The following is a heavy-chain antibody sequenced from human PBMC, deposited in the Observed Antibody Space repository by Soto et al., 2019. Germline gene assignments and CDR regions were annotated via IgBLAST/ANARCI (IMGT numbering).Heavy chain of an antibody. J-gene: IGHJ4*02. D-gene: IGHD6-13*01. CDR2: VYYSGTT. CDR1: GGSISTSSYY. CDR3: ARHFGYSSSWYLHFDL. V-gene: IGHV4-39*01. Sequence: PSETLSLTCTVSGGSISTSSYYWAWIRQPPGKGLEWIGSVYYSGTTYCNPSLKSRVTISADTSNNQFSLKLNYVTASDTAMYFCARHFGYSSSWYLHFDLWGLGTLVTVSS.